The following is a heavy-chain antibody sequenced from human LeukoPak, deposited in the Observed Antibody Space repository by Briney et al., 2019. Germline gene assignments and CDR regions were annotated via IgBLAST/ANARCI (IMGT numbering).Heavy chain of an antibody. J-gene: IGHJ4*02. CDR1: GGSISSSSYY. CDR3: SGELAGTTVHY. V-gene: IGHV4-39*07. Sequence: SETLSLTCTVSGGSISSSSYYWGWIRQPPGKGLEWIGSVYHTGGTYYNPSLKSRLTISVDTSKNQFSLKLSSVTAADTAVYFCSGELAGTTVHYWGQGALVTVSS. D-gene: IGHD1-1*01. CDR2: VYHTGGT.